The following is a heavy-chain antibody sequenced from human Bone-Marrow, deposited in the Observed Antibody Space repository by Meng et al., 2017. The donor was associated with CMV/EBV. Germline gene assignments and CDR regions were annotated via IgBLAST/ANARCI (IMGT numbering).Heavy chain of an antibody. V-gene: IGHV1-69*05. CDR3: AREFPSSIWSGYYTYAFDI. Sequence: SVKVSCKASGGTFSSYAISWVRQAPGQGLEWMGGIIPIFGTANYAQKFQGRVTITTDESTSTAYMELSSLRSDDTAVYYCAREFPSSIWSGYYTYAFDIWGQGTMVTVSS. J-gene: IGHJ3*02. CDR2: IIPIFGTA. CDR1: GGTFSSYA. D-gene: IGHD3-3*01.